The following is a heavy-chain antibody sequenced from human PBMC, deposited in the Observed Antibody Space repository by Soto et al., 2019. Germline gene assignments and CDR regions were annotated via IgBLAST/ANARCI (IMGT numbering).Heavy chain of an antibody. CDR1: GGSISSGGYY. D-gene: IGHD1-26*01. J-gene: IGHJ4*02. Sequence: QVQLQESGPGLVKPSQTLSLTCTVSGGSISSGGYYWSWIRQHPGKGLEWIGYIYYSGSTYYNPSLKSRVTISVDTSKNQFSLKLSSVTAADTALYYCARGGRSYYDAYYFDYWGQGTLVTVSS. CDR3: ARGGRSYYDAYYFDY. CDR2: IYYSGST. V-gene: IGHV4-31*03.